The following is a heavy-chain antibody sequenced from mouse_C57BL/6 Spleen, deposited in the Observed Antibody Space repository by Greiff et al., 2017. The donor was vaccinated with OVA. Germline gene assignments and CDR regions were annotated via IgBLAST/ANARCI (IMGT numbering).Heavy chain of an antibody. CDR1: GFTFSDYG. V-gene: IGHV5-17*01. J-gene: IGHJ4*01. Sequence: EVQLVESGGGLVKPGGSLKLSCAASGFTFSDYGMHWVRQAPEKGLEWVAYISSGSSPIYYADTVKGRFTLSRDNAKNTLFLQMTSLRSEDTAMYYCARVLGYYAMDYWGQGTSVTVSS. CDR2: ISSGSSPI. CDR3: ARVLGYYAMDY.